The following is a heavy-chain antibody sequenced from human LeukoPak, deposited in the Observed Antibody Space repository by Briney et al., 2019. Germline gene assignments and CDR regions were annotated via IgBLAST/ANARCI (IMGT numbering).Heavy chain of an antibody. J-gene: IGHJ3*02. CDR1: GGSISSGGYS. V-gene: IGHV4-30-2*01. D-gene: IGHD3-22*01. CDR3: AGVYYDSSGYAFDI. Sequence: PSETLSLTCTVSGGSISSGGYSWSWIRQPPGKGLEWIGYIYHSGTTYYNPSLKSRVTISVDRSKNQFSLKLSSVTAADTAVYYCAGVYYDSSGYAFDIWGQGTMVTVSS. CDR2: IYHSGTT.